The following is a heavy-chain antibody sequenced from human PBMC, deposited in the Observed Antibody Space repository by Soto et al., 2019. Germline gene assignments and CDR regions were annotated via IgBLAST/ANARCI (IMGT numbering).Heavy chain of an antibody. CDR1: GYTFTSYD. D-gene: IGHD3-9*01. J-gene: IGHJ6*02. CDR3: ARGKGYYILTGFSVYYGMDV. Sequence: ASVMVSCKASGYTFTSYDINWVRQATGQGLEWMGWMNPNSGNTGYAQKFQGRVTMTRNTSISTAYMELSSLRSEDTAVYYCARGKGYYILTGFSVYYGMDVWGQGTTVTVSS. V-gene: IGHV1-8*01. CDR2: MNPNSGNT.